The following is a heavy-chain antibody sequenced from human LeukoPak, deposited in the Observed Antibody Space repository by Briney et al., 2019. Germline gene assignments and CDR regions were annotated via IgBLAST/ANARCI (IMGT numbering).Heavy chain of an antibody. CDR3: ARTYYDSSGYYLFDY. D-gene: IGHD3-22*01. Sequence: SETLSLTCTVSGGSISSYYWSWIRQPPGKGLEWIGYIYYSGSTNYNPSLKSRVTISVDTSKNQFSLKLSSVTAADTAVYYCARTYYDSSGYYLFDYWGQGTLVTVSS. V-gene: IGHV4-59*01. J-gene: IGHJ4*02. CDR2: IYYSGST. CDR1: GGSISSYY.